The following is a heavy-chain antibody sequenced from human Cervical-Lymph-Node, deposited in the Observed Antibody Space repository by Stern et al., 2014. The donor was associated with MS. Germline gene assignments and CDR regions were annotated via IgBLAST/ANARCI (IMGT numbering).Heavy chain of an antibody. D-gene: IGHD3-10*01. Sequence: QVQLGQSGADVKKPGSSVRVSCKASGGISWLRQAPGQGLEWVGGIIPFVGAANYAPKFQGRLPCIADTATTTNYMELSSLRSDDRAVYYCARGAGDNWFDPWGQGTLVSVSS. CDR3: ARGAGDNWFDP. V-gene: IGHV1-69*06. J-gene: IGHJ5*02. CDR1: GG. CDR2: IIPFVGAA.